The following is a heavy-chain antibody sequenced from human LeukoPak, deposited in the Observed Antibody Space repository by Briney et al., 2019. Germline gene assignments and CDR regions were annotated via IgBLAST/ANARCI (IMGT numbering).Heavy chain of an antibody. CDR3: ATINYGDYVDAFDY. D-gene: IGHD4-17*01. Sequence: PGGSLRLSCAASGFTFSSYGMNWVRQAPGKGLEWVAVIWYDGSNKYYADSVKGRFTISRDNAKNSLYLQMNSLRAEDTAVYYCATINYGDYVDAFDYWGQGTLVTVSS. CDR1: GFTFSSYG. J-gene: IGHJ4*02. CDR2: IWYDGSNK. V-gene: IGHV3-33*03.